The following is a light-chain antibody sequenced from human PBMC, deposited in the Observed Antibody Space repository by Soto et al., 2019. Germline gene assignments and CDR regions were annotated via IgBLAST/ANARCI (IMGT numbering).Light chain of an antibody. CDR1: SSNIGKNT. V-gene: IGLV1-44*01. CDR3: AAWDDSLNGWV. Sequence: QSVLTQPPSASGTPGQRVTISCSGSSSNIGKNTVNWYQQLPGTAPKLLIHSDTQRPSGVPDRFSGSKSGTSASLAISGLQSEDEADYYCAAWDDSLNGWVFGGGTKPTVL. J-gene: IGLJ3*02. CDR2: SDT.